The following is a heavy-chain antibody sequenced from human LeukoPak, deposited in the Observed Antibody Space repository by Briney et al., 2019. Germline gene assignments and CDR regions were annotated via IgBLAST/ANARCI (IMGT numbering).Heavy chain of an antibody. CDR1: GYSLTEVS. V-gene: IGHV1-24*01. CDR3: ATEIHYASGRFRAHAMDV. D-gene: IGHD3-10*01. Sequence: ASVKVSCKVSGYSLTEVSIHWVRQSPGKGLEWMGGLDPEDGKIIYAQMFEDRVTMTADTSRDIAYMELSSLRSDDTAVYYCATEIHYASGRFRAHAMDVWGQGTTVTVSS. J-gene: IGHJ6*02. CDR2: LDPEDGKI.